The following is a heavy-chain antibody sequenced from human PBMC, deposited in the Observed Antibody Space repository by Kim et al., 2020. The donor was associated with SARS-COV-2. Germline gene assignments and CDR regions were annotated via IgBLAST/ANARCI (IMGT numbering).Heavy chain of an antibody. Sequence: ASVKVSCKASGYTFTSYAMHWVRQALGQRLEWMGWINAGNGNTKYSQKFQGRVTITRDTSASTAYMELSSLRSEDTAVYYCARHMEGYAVRGVILNSFDPWGHGTLVTVSS. D-gene: IGHD3-10*01. V-gene: IGHV1-3*01. CDR1: GYTFTSYA. CDR2: INAGNGNT. J-gene: IGHJ5*02. CDR3: ARHMEGYAVRGVILNSFDP.